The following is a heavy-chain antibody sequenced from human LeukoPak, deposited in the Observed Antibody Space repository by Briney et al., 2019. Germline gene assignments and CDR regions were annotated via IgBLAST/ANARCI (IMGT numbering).Heavy chain of an antibody. CDR2: ISGSGDNT. CDR3: ATAMTTVTLDFDY. V-gene: IGHV3-23*01. Sequence: PGGSLRLSCAASGFTFSSYAMSWVRQTPGKGLQWVSAISGSGDNTYYADSVKGRFTISRDNSKNTLYLQMNRLRSEDTAVYYCATAMTTVTLDFDYWGQGTLVTVSS. CDR1: GFTFSSYA. J-gene: IGHJ4*02. D-gene: IGHD4-17*01.